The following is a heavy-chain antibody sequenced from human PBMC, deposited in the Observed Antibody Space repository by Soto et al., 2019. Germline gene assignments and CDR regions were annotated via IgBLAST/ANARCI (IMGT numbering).Heavy chain of an antibody. CDR2: INPSGGST. CDR1: GYTFTSYY. V-gene: IGHV1-46*01. D-gene: IGHD3-22*01. CDR3: ARAWGDYYDSSGPRDY. J-gene: IGHJ4*02. Sequence: QVQLVQSGAEVKKPGASVKVSCKASGYTFTSYYMHWVRQAPGQGLEWMGIINPSGGSTGYAQKFQGRVTMTRDTSTSTVYMELSSLRSEDTAVYYCARAWGDYYDSSGPRDYWGQGTLVTVSS.